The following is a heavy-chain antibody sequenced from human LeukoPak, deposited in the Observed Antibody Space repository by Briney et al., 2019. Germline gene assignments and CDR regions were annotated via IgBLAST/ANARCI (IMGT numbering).Heavy chain of an antibody. CDR1: GFTFSSYG. CDR2: ISYDGSNK. CDR3: AKETVYDFWSGYCGSLGY. D-gene: IGHD3-3*01. J-gene: IGHJ4*02. V-gene: IGHV3-30*18. Sequence: GGSLRLSCAASGFTFSSYGMHWVRQAPGKGLEWVAVISYDGSNKYYADSVKGRFTISRGNSKNTLYLQMNSLRAEDTAVYYCAKETVYDFWSGYCGSLGYWGQGTLVTVSS.